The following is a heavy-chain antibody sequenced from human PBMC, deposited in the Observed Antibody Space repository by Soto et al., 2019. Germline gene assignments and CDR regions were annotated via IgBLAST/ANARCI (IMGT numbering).Heavy chain of an antibody. CDR2: IWYDGSNK. Sequence: QVQLVESGGGVVQPGRSLRLSCAASGFTFSSYGMHWVRQAPGKGLEWVAVIWYDGSNKYYADSVKGRFTISRDNSKNTLYLQMNRLRAEDTAVYYCARTTIGIVVVPAAIGFLPDYWGQGTLVTVSS. D-gene: IGHD2-2*01. CDR3: ARTTIGIVVVPAAIGFLPDY. J-gene: IGHJ4*02. CDR1: GFTFSSYG. V-gene: IGHV3-33*01.